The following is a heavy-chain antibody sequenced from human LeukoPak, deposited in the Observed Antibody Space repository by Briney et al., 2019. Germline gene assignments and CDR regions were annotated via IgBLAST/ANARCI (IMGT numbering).Heavy chain of an antibody. Sequence: PGGSLRLSCAASGFTFSSYGMHWVRQAPGRGLEWVAVIWYDGSNNNYADSVKGRFTISRDNSKNTLCLQIHSLRAEDTAVYCCARGAIWLQTPSTTGLDQWRQGTRVRVPS. CDR3: ARGAIWLQTPSTTGLDQ. D-gene: IGHD5-24*01. CDR1: GFTFSSYG. J-gene: IGHJ4*02. V-gene: IGHV3-33*01. CDR2: IWYDGSNN.